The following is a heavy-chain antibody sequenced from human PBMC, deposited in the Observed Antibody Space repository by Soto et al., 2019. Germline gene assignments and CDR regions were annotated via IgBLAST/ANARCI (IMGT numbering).Heavy chain of an antibody. CDR3: SRRFLVPSYYYYYYMDV. J-gene: IGHJ6*03. V-gene: IGHV4-34*01. D-gene: IGHD6-13*01. Sequence: PSETLSLTCAVYGGSFSGYYWSWIRQPPGKGLEWIGEINHSGSTNYNPSLKGRVTISVDTSKNQFSLKLSSVTAADTAVYYCSRRFLVPSYYYYYYMDVWGKGTTVTVSS. CDR1: GGSFSGYY. CDR2: INHSGST.